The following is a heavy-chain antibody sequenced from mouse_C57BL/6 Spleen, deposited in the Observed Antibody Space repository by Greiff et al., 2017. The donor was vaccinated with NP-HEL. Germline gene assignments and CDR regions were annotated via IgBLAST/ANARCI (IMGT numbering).Heavy chain of an antibody. CDR2: IDPANGNT. D-gene: IGHD2-4*01. Sequence: VQLKESVAELVRPGASVKLSCTASGFNIKNTYMHWVKQRPEQGLEWIGRIDPANGNTKYAPKFQGKATITADTSANTAYLQLSSLTSEDTAIYYCARSISYDYDVAYWGQGTLVTVSA. J-gene: IGHJ3*01. V-gene: IGHV14-3*01. CDR1: GFNIKNTY. CDR3: ARSISYDYDVAY.